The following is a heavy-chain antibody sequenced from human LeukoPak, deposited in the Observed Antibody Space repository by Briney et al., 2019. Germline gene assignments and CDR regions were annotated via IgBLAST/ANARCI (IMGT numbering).Heavy chain of an antibody. J-gene: IGHJ4*02. V-gene: IGHV3-74*01. CDR1: GFTFSSYW. Sequence: GGSLRLSCAASGFTFSSYWMHWVRQAPGKGLVWVSRINSDGSSTSYADSVKGRFTISRDNAKNTLYLQMNRLRAEDTAVYYCARAKDYYGSGSYLGYWGQGTLVTVSS. D-gene: IGHD3-10*01. CDR2: INSDGSST. CDR3: ARAKDYYGSGSYLGY.